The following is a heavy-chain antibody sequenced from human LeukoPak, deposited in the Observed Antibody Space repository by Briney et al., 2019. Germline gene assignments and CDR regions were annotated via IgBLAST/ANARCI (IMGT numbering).Heavy chain of an antibody. CDR3: ATKTGSGTSYSPFDF. CDR2: ISGSGGST. J-gene: IGHJ4*02. CDR1: GFTFSSYG. Sequence: GGSLRLSCAASGFTFSSYGMHWVRQAPGKGLEWVSAISGSGGSTYYADSVKGRFTISRDNSKNTPYLQMNSLRAEDTAIYYCATKTGSGTSYSPFDFWGQGTLVTVSS. D-gene: IGHD3-10*01. V-gene: IGHV3-23*01.